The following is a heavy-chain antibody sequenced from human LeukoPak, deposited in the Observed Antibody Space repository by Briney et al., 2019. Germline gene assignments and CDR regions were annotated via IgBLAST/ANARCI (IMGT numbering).Heavy chain of an antibody. V-gene: IGHV3-48*03. CDR3: ARDLTTTSEH. J-gene: IGHJ4*02. D-gene: IGHD4-17*01. Sequence: GGSLRVSCAASGFPFNIYEMNWVRRGPGRGLGWGSYISSSGSIIYYAESMKGRFTISRDNAKNSLYLQMNSLRAEDTAVYYCARDLTTTSEHWGQGTLVTVSS. CDR1: GFPFNIYE. CDR2: ISSSGSII.